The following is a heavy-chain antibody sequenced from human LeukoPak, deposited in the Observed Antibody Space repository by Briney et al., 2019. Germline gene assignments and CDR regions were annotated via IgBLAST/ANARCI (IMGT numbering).Heavy chain of an antibody. CDR2: IYTGGST. CDR3: ARGQSYCGADCYSD. CDR1: GFSINHYY. V-gene: IGHV3-53*03. D-gene: IGHD2-21*02. Sequence: GGSLRLSCAASGFSINHYYMTWIRQTPGKGLDWVSVIYTGGSTNYGDSVKGRFTISRDNSKNTLYLQMNSLRADDTAIYYCARGQSYCGADCYSDWVQGTLVTVSS. J-gene: IGHJ4*02.